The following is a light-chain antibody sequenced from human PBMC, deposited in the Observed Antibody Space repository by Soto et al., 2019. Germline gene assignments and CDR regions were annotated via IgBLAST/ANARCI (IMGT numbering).Light chain of an antibody. V-gene: IGLV2-23*01. CDR1: SSDVGTYNL. J-gene: IGLJ3*02. CDR2: EGS. CDR3: CSYASDYTWV. Sequence: QSALTQPASVFGSPGQSITISCTGTSSDVGTYNLVSWYQQYPGKAPQLMIYEGSKRPSGVSNRFSGSKSGNTASLTISGLQAEDEADYYCCSYASDYTWVFGGGTKLTVL.